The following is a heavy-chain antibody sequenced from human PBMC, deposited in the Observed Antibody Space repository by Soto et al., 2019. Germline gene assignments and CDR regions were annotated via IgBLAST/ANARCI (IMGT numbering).Heavy chain of an antibody. V-gene: IGHV3-21*06. Sequence: GGSLRVSCAASGFTFTRYSMNWVRQAPGKGLEWVSSISSTTNYIYYGDSMKGRFTIPRDNAKNSLYLEMNSLRAEDTAVYYCARESEDLTSNFDYWGQGTLVTVSS. CDR3: ARESEDLTSNFDY. CDR2: ISSTTNYI. CDR1: GFTFTRYS. J-gene: IGHJ4*02.